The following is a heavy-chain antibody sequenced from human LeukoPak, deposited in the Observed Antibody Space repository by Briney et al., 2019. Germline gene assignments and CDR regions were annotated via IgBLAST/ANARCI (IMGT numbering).Heavy chain of an antibody. J-gene: IGHJ2*01. D-gene: IGHD2-21*02. Sequence: SETLSLTCTVSGGSISSSRYYRGWIRQPPGKGLEWIGTIFYSGSTYYNPSLKSRVTISVDTSKNQFSLNLNSVTAADTALYYCARHVPSDFRIVVVTSDWYFDLWGRGTLVTVSS. CDR1: GGSISSSRYY. CDR2: IFYSGST. V-gene: IGHV4-39*01. CDR3: ARHVPSDFRIVVVTSDWYFDL.